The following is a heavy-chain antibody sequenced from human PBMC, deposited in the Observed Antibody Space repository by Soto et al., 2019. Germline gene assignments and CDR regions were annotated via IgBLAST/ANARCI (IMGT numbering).Heavy chain of an antibody. CDR3: ARDSPAQYGMDV. V-gene: IGHV1-18*01. CDR2: INFSSGNT. Sequence: QVQLVQSGAELKKPGASVKVSCKASGYTFNSYDISWVRQAPGQGLEWMGWINFSSGNTIYAQKLQGRVTMTTDTSTSTAYMELRSLRSDDTAVYFCARDSPAQYGMDVWGQGTTVTVSS. D-gene: IGHD2-2*01. J-gene: IGHJ6*02. CDR1: GYTFNSYD.